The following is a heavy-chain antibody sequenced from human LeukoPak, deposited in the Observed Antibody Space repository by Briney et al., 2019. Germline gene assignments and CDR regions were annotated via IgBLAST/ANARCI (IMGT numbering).Heavy chain of an antibody. V-gene: IGHV3-23*01. CDR3: AKDGLWFGESQYYFDY. CDR1: GFTFSTYA. Sequence: GGSLRLSCAASGFTFSTYAMSWVRQAPGKGLEWVSTISGNGGSTYYADSVEGRFTISRDNSKNTLYLHLHSLRAEDTAVYYCAKDGLWFGESQYYFDYWGQGTLVTVSS. J-gene: IGHJ4*02. CDR2: ISGNGGST. D-gene: IGHD3-10*01.